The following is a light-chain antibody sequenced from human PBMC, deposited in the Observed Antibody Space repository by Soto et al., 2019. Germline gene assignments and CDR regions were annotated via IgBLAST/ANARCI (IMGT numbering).Light chain of an antibody. CDR2: RGN. J-gene: IGLJ1*01. CDR3: VAWDDSLSGYV. V-gene: IGLV1-47*01. Sequence: QSVLTQPPSVSGTPGQRVNISCSGSSSNIGRDYVYWYQQFPGTAPKLLIYRGNHRPSGVPDRFSGSKSGTSASLAISGLRSDVEADYYCVAWDDSLSGYVFGTGTKLTVL. CDR1: SSNIGRDY.